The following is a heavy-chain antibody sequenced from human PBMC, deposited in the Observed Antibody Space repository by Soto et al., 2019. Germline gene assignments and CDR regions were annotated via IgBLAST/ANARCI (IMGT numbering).Heavy chain of an antibody. V-gene: IGHV3-53*04. D-gene: IGHD3-10*01. CDR2: IYSGGST. CDR3: ARGCGRELDEGDAFDI. Sequence: GGSLRLSCAASGFTVSSNYMSWVRQAPGKGLEWVSVIYSGGSTYYADSVKGRFTISRHNSKNTLYLQMNSLRAEDTAVYYCARGCGRELDEGDAFDIWGQGTMVTVSS. CDR1: GFTVSSNY. J-gene: IGHJ3*02.